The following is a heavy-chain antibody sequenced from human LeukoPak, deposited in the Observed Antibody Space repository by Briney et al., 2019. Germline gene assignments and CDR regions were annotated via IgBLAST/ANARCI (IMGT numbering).Heavy chain of an antibody. Sequence: PGGSLRLSCAASGFTFSSYRMNWVRQAPGKGLEWVSSISSSSYINYADSVKGRFTISRDNAKNSLYLQMNSLRAEDTAVYYCARGWTTGFDYWGQGILVTVSS. CDR1: GFTFSSYR. CDR2: ISSSSYI. V-gene: IGHV3-21*01. CDR3: ARGWTTGFDY. J-gene: IGHJ4*02. D-gene: IGHD1-1*01.